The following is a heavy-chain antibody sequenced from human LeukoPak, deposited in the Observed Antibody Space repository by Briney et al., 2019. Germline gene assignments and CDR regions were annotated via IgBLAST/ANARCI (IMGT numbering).Heavy chain of an antibody. CDR3: ARDKQQLIPFNWFDP. D-gene: IGHD6-13*01. V-gene: IGHV1-2*02. Sequence: ASVKVSCKASGYTFTGYFMHWVRQAPGQGLEWMGWINPKSGGTNYAQKFQGRVTMTRDTSISTAYMELSRLRSDDTAVYYCARDKQQLIPFNWFDPWGQGTLVTVSS. CDR1: GYTFTGYF. CDR2: INPKSGGT. J-gene: IGHJ5*02.